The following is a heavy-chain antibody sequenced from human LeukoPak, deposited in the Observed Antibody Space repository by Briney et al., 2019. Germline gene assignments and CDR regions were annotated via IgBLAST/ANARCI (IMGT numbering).Heavy chain of an antibody. J-gene: IGHJ5*02. CDR2: INPNSGGT. V-gene: IGHV1-2*04. CDR3: ARAWLGLTGDGYTADNWFDP. Sequence: ASVKVSCKASGYTFTSYYMHWVRQAPGQGLEWMGWINPNSGGTNYAQKFQGWVTMTRDTSISTAYMELSRLRSDDTAVYYCARAWLGLTGDGYTADNWFDPWGQGTLVTVSS. CDR1: GYTFTSYY. D-gene: IGHD5-24*01.